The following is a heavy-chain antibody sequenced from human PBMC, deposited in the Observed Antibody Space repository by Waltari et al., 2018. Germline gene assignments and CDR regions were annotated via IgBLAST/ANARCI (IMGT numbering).Heavy chain of an antibody. D-gene: IGHD6-19*01. CDR3: ARGPDWRIAVAGTFDY. Sequence: EVQLVQSGAEVKKPGESLKISCTGSEYSFTSYWIGWVRKMPGKGLEWMGIIYTGDSDTRYSPSVQGQVTISADKSISTAYLQWSSLKAADTAMYYCARGPDWRIAVAGTFDYWGQGTLVTVSS. CDR1: EYSFTSYW. CDR2: IYTGDSDT. J-gene: IGHJ4*02. V-gene: IGHV5-51*03.